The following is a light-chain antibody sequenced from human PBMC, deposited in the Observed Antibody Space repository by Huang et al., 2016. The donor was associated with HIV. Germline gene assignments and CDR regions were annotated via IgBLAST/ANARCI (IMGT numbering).Light chain of an antibody. V-gene: IGKV3-15*01. CDR1: QSIGSN. CDR2: GAF. CDR3: QQYDDGRT. J-gene: IGKJ1*01. Sequence: EIVMTQSPATLSVSPGGRATLSCRASQSIGSNLAWYQQKLGQPPRLLIYGAFRRATGVPARFSGSGSGTEFTLTITSLQSEDFALYYCQQYDDGRTFGQGTKVET.